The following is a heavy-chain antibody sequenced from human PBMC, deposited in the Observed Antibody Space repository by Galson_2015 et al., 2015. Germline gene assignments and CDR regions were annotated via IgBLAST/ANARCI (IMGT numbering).Heavy chain of an antibody. V-gene: IGHV4-31*03. J-gene: IGHJ6*02. D-gene: IGHD3-10*01. CDR2: IHNSGGS. CDR3: ARDHYHSPLGMDV. CDR1: GDSISSGDYY. Sequence: TLSLTCTVSGDSISSGDYYWAWVRQFPGKALEWIGYIHNSGGSYYNPALKGRATISVDTSKNQFSLKLRAVTAADTALYYCARDHYHSPLGMDVWGQGATVTVSS.